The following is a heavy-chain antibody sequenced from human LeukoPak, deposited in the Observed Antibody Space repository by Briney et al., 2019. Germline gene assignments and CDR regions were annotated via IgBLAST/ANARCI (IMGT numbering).Heavy chain of an antibody. Sequence: GGSLRLSCAASGFTFSSYWMSWVRQAPGKGLEWVANIKQDGSEKYYVDSVKGRFTISRDNAKNSLYLQMNSLRAEDTAVYYCAKGVRWELPHYFDYWGQGTLVTVSS. CDR3: AKGVRWELPHYFDY. CDR2: IKQDGSEK. CDR1: GFTFSSYW. V-gene: IGHV3-7*03. J-gene: IGHJ4*02. D-gene: IGHD1-26*01.